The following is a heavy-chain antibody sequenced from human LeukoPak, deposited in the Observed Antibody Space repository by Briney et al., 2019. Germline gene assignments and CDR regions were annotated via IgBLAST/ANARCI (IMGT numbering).Heavy chain of an antibody. Sequence: GGSLRLSCAASGFTFSDHYMDWVRQAPGKGLEWVGRTRNKANSYTTEYAASVKGRFSISRDDSKNSLYLQMNSLKTEDTAVYYCARDTNRASSGYYYFDYWGQGTLVTVSS. CDR2: TRNKANSYTT. CDR1: GFTFSDHY. J-gene: IGHJ4*02. CDR3: ARDTNRASSGYYYFDY. V-gene: IGHV3-72*01. D-gene: IGHD3-22*01.